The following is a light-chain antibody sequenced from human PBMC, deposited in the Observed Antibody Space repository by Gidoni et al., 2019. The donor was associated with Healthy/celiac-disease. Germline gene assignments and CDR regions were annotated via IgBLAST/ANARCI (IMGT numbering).Light chain of an antibody. CDR3: QQYNNWPPKIT. V-gene: IGKV3-15*01. Sequence: EIVMTQSPATLSVSPGERATLSCRASQSVSSNLAWYQQKPGQAPRPLIYGASTRATGIPARFSVSGSGTEFTLTISSLQSEDFAVDYCQQYNNWPPKITFGQGTRLEIK. CDR1: QSVSSN. J-gene: IGKJ5*01. CDR2: GAS.